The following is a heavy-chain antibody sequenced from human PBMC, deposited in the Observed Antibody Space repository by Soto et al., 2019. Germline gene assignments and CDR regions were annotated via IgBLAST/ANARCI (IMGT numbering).Heavy chain of an antibody. V-gene: IGHV1-18*04. CDR3: ARYYYDSSGYYLGY. J-gene: IGHJ4*02. D-gene: IGHD3-22*01. CDR2: ISAYNGNT. CDR1: GYTFTSYG. Sequence: ASVKVSCKASGYTFTSYGISWVRQAPGQGLEWMGWISAYNGNTNYAQKLQGRVAMTTDTSTSTAYMELRSLRSDDTAVYYCARYYYDSSGYYLGYWGQGTLVTVSS.